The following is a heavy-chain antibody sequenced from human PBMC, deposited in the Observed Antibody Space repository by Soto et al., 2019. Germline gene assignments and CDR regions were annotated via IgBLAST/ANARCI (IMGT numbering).Heavy chain of an antibody. CDR3: AKEIFTSGIFDY. D-gene: IGHD3-3*01. J-gene: IGHJ4*02. CDR2: IYYSGST. CDR1: GGSVSSGSYY. V-gene: IGHV4-61*01. Sequence: PSETLSLTCTVSGGSVSSGSYYWSWIRQPPGKGLEWIGYIYYSGSTNYNPSLKSRVTISVDTSKNQFSLKLSSVTAADTAVYYCAKEIFTSGIFDYWGQGTLVTVSS.